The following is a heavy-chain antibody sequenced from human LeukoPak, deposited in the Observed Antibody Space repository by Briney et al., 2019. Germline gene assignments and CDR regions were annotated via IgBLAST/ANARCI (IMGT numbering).Heavy chain of an antibody. CDR3: AKCRGSYYRTSFDY. CDR1: GFTFSSYA. J-gene: IGHJ4*02. CDR2: ISGSGGST. Sequence: GGSLRLSCAASGFTFSSYAMSWVRQAPGKGLEWVSAISGSGGSTYYADSVKGRFTISRDNSKNTLYLQMSSLRAEDTAVYYCAKCRGSYYRTSFDYWGQGTLVTVSS. D-gene: IGHD1-26*01. V-gene: IGHV3-23*01.